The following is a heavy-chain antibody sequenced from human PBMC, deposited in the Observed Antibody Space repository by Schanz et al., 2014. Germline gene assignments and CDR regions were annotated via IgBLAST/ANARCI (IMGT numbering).Heavy chain of an antibody. Sequence: EVQLVESGGGLVQPGRSLRLSCAASGFTFDDYAMHWVRQAPGKGLEWVSGISWNSGSIGYADSVKGRFTISRDDAKNSLYLQMNSLRAEDTALYYCAKDRQNRVNRVGYYYGMDVWGQGTTVPVSS. CDR3: AKDRQNRVNRVGYYYGMDV. J-gene: IGHJ6*02. D-gene: IGHD3-16*01. V-gene: IGHV3-9*01. CDR1: GFTFDDYA. CDR2: ISWNSGSI.